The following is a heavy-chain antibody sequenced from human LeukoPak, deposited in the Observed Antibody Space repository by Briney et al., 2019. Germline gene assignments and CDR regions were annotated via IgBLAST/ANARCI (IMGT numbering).Heavy chain of an antibody. D-gene: IGHD1-26*01. CDR1: VGSISSGGYY. CDR2: IYHSGST. V-gene: IGHV4-31*03. J-gene: IGHJ3*02. Sequence: PSETLSLTCTVSVGSISSGGYYWSWIRQHPGKGQEWIGFIYHSGSTYYNPSLKSRLTISADTSKNQFSLKLSSVTAADTAVYYCARVVSGTFNDAFDIWGQGTMVTVSS. CDR3: ARVVSGTFNDAFDI.